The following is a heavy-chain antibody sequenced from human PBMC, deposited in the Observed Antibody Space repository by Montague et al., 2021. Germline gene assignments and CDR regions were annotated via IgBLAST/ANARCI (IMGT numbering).Heavy chain of an antibody. CDR3: ATDVGSYTPGGYFDS. CDR2: IHYTSYN. V-gene: IGHV4-31*03. CDR1: GASFNYDYYY. D-gene: IGHD2-2*02. Sequence: TLSLTCTVSGASFNYDYYYWTWNPPRPGKGLDWIVDIHYTSYNQYNPTLNSRLTLSVDTSKNQLSLMLNSVTAADTAVYYCATDVGSYTPGGYFDSWGQGTRVIVSS. J-gene: IGHJ4*02.